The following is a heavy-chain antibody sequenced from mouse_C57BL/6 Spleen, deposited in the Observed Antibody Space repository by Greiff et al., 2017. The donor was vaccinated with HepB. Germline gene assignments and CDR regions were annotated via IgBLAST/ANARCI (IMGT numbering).Heavy chain of an antibody. D-gene: IGHD2-1*01. J-gene: IGHJ2*01. CDR2: IDPENGDT. Sequence: DVQLVESGAELVRPGASVKLSCTASGFNIKDDYMHWVKQRPEQGLEWIGWIDPENGDTEYASKFQGKATITADTSSNTAYLQLSSLTSEDTAVYYCTRGSLLSLYWGQGTTLTVSS. V-gene: IGHV14-4*01. CDR3: TRGSLLSLY. CDR1: GFNIKDDY.